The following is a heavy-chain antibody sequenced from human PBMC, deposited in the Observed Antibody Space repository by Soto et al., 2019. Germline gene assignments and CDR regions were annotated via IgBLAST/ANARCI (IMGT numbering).Heavy chain of an antibody. CDR2: IYYSGST. V-gene: IGHV4-30-4*01. Sequence: SETLSLTCTVSGGSISSGDYYWSWIRQPPGKGLEWIGYIYYSGSTYYNPSLKSRVTISVDTSKNQFSLKLSSVTAADTAVYYCARGYGDYTNWFDPWGQGTLVTVSS. CDR3: ARGYGDYTNWFDP. J-gene: IGHJ5*02. D-gene: IGHD4-17*01. CDR1: GGSISSGDYY.